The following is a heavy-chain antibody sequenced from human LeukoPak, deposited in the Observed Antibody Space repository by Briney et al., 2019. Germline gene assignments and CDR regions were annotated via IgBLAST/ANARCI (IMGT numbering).Heavy chain of an antibody. J-gene: IGHJ4*02. V-gene: IGHV4-34*01. CDR2: INHSGST. CDR1: GGSFSGYY. Sequence: PSETLSLTCAVYGGSFSGYYWSWIRQPPGKGLEWIGEINHSGSTNYNPSLKSRVTISVDKSKNQFSLKLSSVTAADTAVYYCARDVGARLPGFRGQGTLVTVSS. CDR3: ARDVGARLPGF. D-gene: IGHD6-6*01.